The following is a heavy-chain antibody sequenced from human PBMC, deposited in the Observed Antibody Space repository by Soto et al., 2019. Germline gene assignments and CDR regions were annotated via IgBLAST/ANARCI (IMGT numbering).Heavy chain of an antibody. CDR1: GGSISSGDYY. D-gene: IGHD2-21*01. CDR3: ARVTPYSSWFDP. CDR2: IYYSGST. Sequence: TSETLSLTCTVSGGSISSGDYYWSWIRQPPGKGLEWIGYIYYSGSTYYNPSLKSRVTISVDTSKNQFSLKLSSVTAADTAVYYCARVTPYSSWFDPWGQGTLVTVSS. V-gene: IGHV4-30-4*01. J-gene: IGHJ5*02.